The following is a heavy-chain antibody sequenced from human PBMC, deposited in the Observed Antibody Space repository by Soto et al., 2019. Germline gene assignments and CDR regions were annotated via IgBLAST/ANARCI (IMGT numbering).Heavy chain of an antibody. Sequence: GGSLRLSCAASGFTFSSYSMNWVRQAPGKGLEWVSSISSSSSYIYYADSVKGRFTISRDNAKNSLYLQMNSLRAEDTAVYYCAGENYDFWSGYREGYFDYWGQGTLVTVSS. D-gene: IGHD3-3*01. CDR2: ISSSSSYI. CDR1: GFTFSSYS. V-gene: IGHV3-21*01. CDR3: AGENYDFWSGYREGYFDY. J-gene: IGHJ4*02.